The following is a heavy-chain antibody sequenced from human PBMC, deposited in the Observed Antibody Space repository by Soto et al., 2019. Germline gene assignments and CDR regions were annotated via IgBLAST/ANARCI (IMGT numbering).Heavy chain of an antibody. V-gene: IGHV1-18*04. D-gene: IGHD3-22*01. CDR3: ARDLDDSSGYCSPSFDY. Sequence: ASVKVSCKASGYTFTSYGISWVRQAPGQGLEWMGWISAYNGNTNYAQKLQGRVTMTTDTSTSTAYMELRSLRSDDTAVYYCARDLDDSSGYCSPSFDYWGQGTLVTVSS. CDR2: ISAYNGNT. CDR1: GYTFTSYG. J-gene: IGHJ4*02.